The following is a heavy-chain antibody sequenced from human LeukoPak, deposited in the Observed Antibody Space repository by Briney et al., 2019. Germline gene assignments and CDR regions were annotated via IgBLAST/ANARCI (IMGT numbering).Heavy chain of an antibody. CDR2: IKQDGSEK. D-gene: IGHD2-2*03. Sequence: GGSLRLSCAASGFTFSSYWMSWVRQAPGKGPEWVANIKQDGSEKYYVDSVKGRFTISRDNAKNSLYLQMNSLRAEDTAVYYCARVNGYCSSTSCRHEFDYWGQGTLVTVSS. CDR1: GFTFSSYW. CDR3: ARVNGYCSSTSCRHEFDY. V-gene: IGHV3-7*01. J-gene: IGHJ4*02.